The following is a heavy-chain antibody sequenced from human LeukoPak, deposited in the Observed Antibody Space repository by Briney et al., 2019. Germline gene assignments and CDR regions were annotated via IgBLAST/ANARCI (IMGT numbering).Heavy chain of an antibody. Sequence: GGSLRLSFAASGFTFYDYGMSWVRQAPGKGLEGVGGINWNGDSTGYVDSVKGRFTISRDNAKNSLYLQMNSLRAEDTALYYCARALVGSTTDPFDYWGQGTLVTVSS. CDR2: INWNGDST. D-gene: IGHD1-26*01. CDR3: ARALVGSTTDPFDY. J-gene: IGHJ4*02. V-gene: IGHV3-20*03. CDR1: GFTFYDYG.